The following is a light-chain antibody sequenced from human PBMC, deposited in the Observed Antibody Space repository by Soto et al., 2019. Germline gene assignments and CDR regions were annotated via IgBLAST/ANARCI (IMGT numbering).Light chain of an antibody. CDR2: AAS. CDR1: QSISNH. V-gene: IGKV1-39*01. J-gene: IGKJ1*01. Sequence: DIQMTQSPSSLSASLEDRVIITCRASQSISNHLNWYQQKPGKAPKLLIFAASSLQSGVPSRFSGSRSGQYLTITIIRLQPEDFATYYFQQTYRSPPTFVQETKV. CDR3: QQTYRSPPT.